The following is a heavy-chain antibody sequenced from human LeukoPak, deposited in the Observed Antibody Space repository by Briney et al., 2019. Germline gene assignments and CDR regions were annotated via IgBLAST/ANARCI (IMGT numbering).Heavy chain of an antibody. CDR2: ISGSGGST. CDR1: GFTFSSFA. Sequence: PGRSLRLSCAASGFTFSSFAMSWVRQAPGKGLEWVSAISGSGGSTYYADSVKGRFTITRDNSKNTLYLQMNSLRAEDTAVYYCAKDGLAYCGGDCHFDYWGQGTLVTVSS. J-gene: IGHJ4*02. V-gene: IGHV3-23*01. D-gene: IGHD2-21*02. CDR3: AKDGLAYCGGDCHFDY.